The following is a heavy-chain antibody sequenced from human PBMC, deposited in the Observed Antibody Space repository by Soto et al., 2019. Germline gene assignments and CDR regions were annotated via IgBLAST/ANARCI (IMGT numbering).Heavy chain of an antibody. Sequence: QAGGSLRLSCAASGFTFSSSAMHWVRQAPGKGLEWVAVISYDGSNKYYADSVKGRFTISRDNSKNTLYLQMNSLRAEDTAVYYCARGYYGMDVWGQGTTVTVSS. CDR2: ISYDGSNK. CDR3: ARGYYGMDV. V-gene: IGHV3-30-3*01. CDR1: GFTFSSSA. J-gene: IGHJ6*02.